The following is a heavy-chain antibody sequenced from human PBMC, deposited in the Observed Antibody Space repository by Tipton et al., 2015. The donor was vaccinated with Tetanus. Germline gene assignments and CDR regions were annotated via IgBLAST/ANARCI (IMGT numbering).Heavy chain of an antibody. J-gene: IGHJ4*02. CDR1: GGSISSGGYY. D-gene: IGHD1-26*01. Sequence: TLSLTCTVSGGSISSGGYYWSWIRQHPGKGLEWIGDIYYSGSTYYNPSLKSRVTISVDTSKNQFSLELNSVTAGDAAVYYCAGDQARGPRGWTSFDAWGQGTLVPVSP. CDR3: AGDQARGPRGWTSFDA. V-gene: IGHV4-31*03. CDR2: IYYSGST.